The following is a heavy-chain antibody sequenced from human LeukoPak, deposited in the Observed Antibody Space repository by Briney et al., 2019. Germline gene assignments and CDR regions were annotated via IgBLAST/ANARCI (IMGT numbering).Heavy chain of an antibody. V-gene: IGHV3-20*04. J-gene: IGHJ6*03. CDR3: ARVADYVWGSYRYYYYMDV. CDR2: VNWNGGTT. Sequence: GGSLRLSCAASGFTFDDYGMTWVRQAPGKGLEWVSGVNWNGGTTGYADSVKGRFTISRDNAKNSLYLQMNSLRAEDTAVYYCARVADYVWGSYRYYYYMDVWGKGTTVTVSS. D-gene: IGHD3-16*02. CDR1: GFTFDDYG.